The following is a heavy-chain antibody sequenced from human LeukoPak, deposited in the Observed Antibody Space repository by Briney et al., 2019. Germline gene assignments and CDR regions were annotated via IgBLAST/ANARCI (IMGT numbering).Heavy chain of an antibody. CDR3: ASPWGIAVAGTRGGFDY. Sequence: SQTLSLTCTVSGGSISSGGYYWGWIRQPPGKGLEWIGSIYYSGSTYYNPSLKSRVTISVDTTKNQFSLKLSSVTAADTAVYYCASPWGIAVAGTRGGFDYWGQGTLVTVSS. CDR2: IYYSGST. D-gene: IGHD6-19*01. V-gene: IGHV4-39*01. J-gene: IGHJ4*02. CDR1: GGSISSGGYY.